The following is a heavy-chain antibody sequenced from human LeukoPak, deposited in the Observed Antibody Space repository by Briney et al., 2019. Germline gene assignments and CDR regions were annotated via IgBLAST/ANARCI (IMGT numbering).Heavy chain of an antibody. Sequence: SETLSLTCTVSGGSISRYYWSWIRQPAGKGLEWIGRVYSSGSTNYNPSLRSRVTMSVETSKNQFSLKLSSVTAADTAVYYCARISCSGGSCYLDYWGQGALVTVSS. CDR2: VYSSGST. V-gene: IGHV4-4*07. D-gene: IGHD2-15*01. CDR3: ARISCSGGSCYLDY. J-gene: IGHJ4*02. CDR1: GGSISRYY.